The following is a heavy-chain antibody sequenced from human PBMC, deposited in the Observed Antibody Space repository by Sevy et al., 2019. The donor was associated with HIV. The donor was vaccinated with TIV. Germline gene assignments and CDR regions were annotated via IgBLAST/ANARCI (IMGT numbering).Heavy chain of an antibody. V-gene: IGHV3-30*04. CDR2: ISYDGSNK. J-gene: IGHJ6*02. CDR1: GFTFSSYA. Sequence: GGSLRLSCAASGFTFSSYAMHWVRQAPGKGLEWVAVISYDGSNKYYADSVKGRFTISRDNSKNTLYLQMNSLRAEDTAVYYCARDYGIAVPGTTFYYYYGMDVWGQGTTVTVSS. CDR3: ARDYGIAVPGTTFYYYYGMDV. D-gene: IGHD6-19*01.